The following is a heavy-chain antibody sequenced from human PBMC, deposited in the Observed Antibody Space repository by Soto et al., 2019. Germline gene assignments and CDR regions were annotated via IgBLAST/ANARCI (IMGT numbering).Heavy chain of an antibody. CDR2: VNWNGRTT. D-gene: IGHD2-2*01. CDR3: AKPREYNYALDN. V-gene: IGHV3-9*01. Sequence: GGSLRLSCAASGFTFDDYVMHWVRQAPGKGLEWVASVNWNGRTTLYAAAVKGRFSVSRDNGKNSLYLEMTSLRPNDTALYFCAKPREYNYALDNWGQGILVTVSS. CDR1: GFTFDDYV. J-gene: IGHJ4*02.